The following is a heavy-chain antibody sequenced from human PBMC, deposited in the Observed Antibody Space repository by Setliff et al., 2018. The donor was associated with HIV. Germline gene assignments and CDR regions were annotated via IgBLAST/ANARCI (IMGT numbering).Heavy chain of an antibody. J-gene: IGHJ4*02. V-gene: IGHV1-3*01. CDR1: GYTFTNYA. CDR3: ARAPRLTMIRGVFDY. CDR2: IIPVTGTT. D-gene: IGHD3-10*01. Sequence: ASVKVSCKASGYTFTNYAMHWVRQAPGQRLEWMGWIIPVTGTTNYAQKFQGRVTITTDESRSIVYMELRSLRSEDTAVYYCARAPRLTMIRGVFDYWGQGTLVTGSS.